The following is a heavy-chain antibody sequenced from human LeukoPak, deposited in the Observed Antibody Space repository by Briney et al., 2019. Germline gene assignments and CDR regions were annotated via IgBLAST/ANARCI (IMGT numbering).Heavy chain of an antibody. CDR2: INPNSGGT. Sequence: PWASVKVSCKASGYTFTSYYMHWVRQAPGQGLEWMGRINPNSGGTNYAQKFQGRVTMTRDTSISTAYMELSRLRSDDTAVYYCARDRALYSYGMTLGYWGQGTLVTVSS. D-gene: IGHD5-18*01. J-gene: IGHJ4*02. CDR3: ARDRALYSYGMTLGY. V-gene: IGHV1-2*06. CDR1: GYTFTSYY.